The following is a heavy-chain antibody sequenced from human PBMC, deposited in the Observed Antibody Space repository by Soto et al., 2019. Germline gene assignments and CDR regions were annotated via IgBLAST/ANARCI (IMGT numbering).Heavy chain of an antibody. CDR3: ARLGTGEELPQYYYYYMDV. CDR1: DGSISSSGYC. Sequence: LETLSLPCTVSDGSISSSGYCWGWIRQPPGKGMEWIGSIYYSGSTYYNPSLKSRVTISVDTSKNQFSLKLSSVTAADTAVYYFARLGTGEELPQYYYYYMDVWGKGTTVTVSS. D-gene: IGHD1-7*01. CDR2: IYYSGST. V-gene: IGHV4-39*01. J-gene: IGHJ6*03.